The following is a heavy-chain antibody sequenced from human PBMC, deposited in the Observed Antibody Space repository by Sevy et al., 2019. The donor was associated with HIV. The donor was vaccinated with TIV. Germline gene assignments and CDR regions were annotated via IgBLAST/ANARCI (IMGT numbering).Heavy chain of an antibody. Sequence: GGSLRLSCATSGFAFGDYAMHWVREAPGKGLEWVAGVSWNSGAIDYAASVKGRFTISRDHAKSSLYLQMNSLRAEDTALYYCAKDINRGCDSINCYTNYYYDYGLDAWGQGTTVTVSS. V-gene: IGHV3-9*01. CDR3: AKDINRGCDSINCYTNYYYDYGLDA. CDR1: GFAFGDYA. CDR2: VSWNSGAI. J-gene: IGHJ6*02. D-gene: IGHD2-2*02.